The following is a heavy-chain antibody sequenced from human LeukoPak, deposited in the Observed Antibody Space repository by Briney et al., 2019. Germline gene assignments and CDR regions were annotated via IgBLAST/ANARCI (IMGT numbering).Heavy chain of an antibody. V-gene: IGHV4-39*07. CDR1: GASISTSFYY. D-gene: IGHD5-24*01. CDR3: ARGGRDGYNY. Sequence: SETLSLTCTVSGASISTSFYYWGWIRQPPGKGLEWIGTIYYSGTTYHNPSLKSRVTISVDTSKNQFYLKLRSVTAADTAVYYCARGGRDGYNYWGQGTLVTVSS. J-gene: IGHJ4*02. CDR2: IYYSGTT.